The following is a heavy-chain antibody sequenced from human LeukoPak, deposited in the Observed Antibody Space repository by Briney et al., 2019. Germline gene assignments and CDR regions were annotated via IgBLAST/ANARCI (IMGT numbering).Heavy chain of an antibody. J-gene: IGHJ4*02. V-gene: IGHV3-66*01. CDR3: ARDRAGDGYYDY. CDR1: GFTFSSYS. CDR2: LYSGGST. Sequence: GGSLRLSCAASGFTFSSYSMNWVRQAPGKGLEWVSILYSGGSTYYANSVKGRFTVSRDNSKNTLYLQMNSLRAEDTAVYYCARDRAGDGYYDYWGQGTLVTVSS. D-gene: IGHD2-21*01.